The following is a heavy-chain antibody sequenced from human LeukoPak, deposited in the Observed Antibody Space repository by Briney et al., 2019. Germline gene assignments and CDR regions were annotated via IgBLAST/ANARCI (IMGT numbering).Heavy chain of an antibody. CDR2: IYYSGST. J-gene: IGHJ4*02. Sequence: SETLSLTCTVSGGSISSSSYYWGWIRQPPGKGLEWIGSIYYSGSTYYNPSRKSRVTISVDTSKNQFSLKLSSVTAADTAVYYCASGAPRAVAGFDYWGQGTLVTVSS. CDR3: ASGAPRAVAGFDY. D-gene: IGHD6-19*01. CDR1: GGSISSSSYY. V-gene: IGHV4-39*07.